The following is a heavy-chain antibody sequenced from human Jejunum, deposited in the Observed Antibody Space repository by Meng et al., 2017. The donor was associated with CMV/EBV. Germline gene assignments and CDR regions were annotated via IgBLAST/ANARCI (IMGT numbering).Heavy chain of an antibody. D-gene: IGHD6-19*01. CDR1: GYTFTHHG. CDR2: ISCYNGDT. V-gene: IGHV1-18*01. Sequence: QLVQSGAEVKNPGASGRVSCTASGYTFTHHGISWIRQAPGQGLEWMGWISCYNGDTNYAQKLQGRVTMTTDTSTNTAYMDLRGLRSDDTAVYYCARDPSNTSGRYAYFDYWGQGTLVTVSS. CDR3: ARDPSNTSGRYAYFDY. J-gene: IGHJ4*02.